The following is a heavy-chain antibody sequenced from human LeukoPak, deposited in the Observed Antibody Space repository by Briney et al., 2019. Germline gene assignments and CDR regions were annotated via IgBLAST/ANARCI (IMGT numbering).Heavy chain of an antibody. CDR3: ARAAYYYDSSGYTSFDY. J-gene: IGHJ4*02. D-gene: IGHD3-22*01. Sequence: SETLSLTCTVSGGSISSYYWSWIRQPAGKGLEWIGRIYTSGSTNYNPSLKSRVTMSVDTSKNQFSLKLSSVAAADTAVYYCARAAYYYDSSGYTSFDYWGQGTLVTVSS. CDR1: GGSISSYY. CDR2: IYTSGST. V-gene: IGHV4-4*07.